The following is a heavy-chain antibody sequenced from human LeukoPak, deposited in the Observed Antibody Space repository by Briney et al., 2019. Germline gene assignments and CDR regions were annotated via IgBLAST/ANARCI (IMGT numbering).Heavy chain of an antibody. Sequence: SETLSLTCTVSGGSISSYYWSWIRQPPGKGLEWIGYIHYSGSTNYNPSLKSRATISVDTSKNQFSLKLSSVTAADTAVYYCARRDSSSWYGFDYWGQGTLVTVSS. CDR1: GGSISSYY. V-gene: IGHV4-59*08. J-gene: IGHJ4*02. CDR3: ARRDSSSWYGFDY. CDR2: IHYSGST. D-gene: IGHD6-13*01.